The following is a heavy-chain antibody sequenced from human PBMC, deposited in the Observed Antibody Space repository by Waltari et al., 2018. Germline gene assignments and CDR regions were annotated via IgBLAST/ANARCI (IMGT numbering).Heavy chain of an antibody. CDR3: VRERDSGWPFDY. J-gene: IGHJ4*02. V-gene: IGHV3-74*01. D-gene: IGHD6-19*01. Sequence: EVQLVESGGGLVQPGGSLRLSCAASGFTFRSYWMQWVRQAPGKGLVGVSRINRVGSSTSYADSVKGRFTISRDNAKNTVYLQMNRLRAEDTAVYYCVRERDSGWPFDYWGQGTLVTVSS. CDR2: INRVGSST. CDR1: GFTFRSYW.